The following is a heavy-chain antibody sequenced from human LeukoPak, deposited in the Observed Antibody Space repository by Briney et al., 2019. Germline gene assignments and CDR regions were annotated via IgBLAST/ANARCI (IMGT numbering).Heavy chain of an antibody. J-gene: IGHJ3*02. CDR3: ASTNPHSYGFKYAFDI. V-gene: IGHV1-18*01. Sequence: VASVKVSCKASGYTFTSYGTSWVRQAPGQGLEWMGWISAYNGNTNYAQKLQGRVTMTTDTSTSTAYMELRSLRSDDTAVYYCASTNPHSYGFKYAFDIWGQGTMVTVSS. CDR1: GYTFTSYG. CDR2: ISAYNGNT. D-gene: IGHD5-18*01.